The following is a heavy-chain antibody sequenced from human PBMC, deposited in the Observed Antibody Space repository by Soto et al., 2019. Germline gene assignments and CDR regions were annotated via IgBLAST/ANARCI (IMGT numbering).Heavy chain of an antibody. J-gene: IGHJ6*02. CDR2: ISSSSSTI. D-gene: IGHD2-8*01. Sequence: VQLVESGGGLVQPGGSLRLSCAASGFTFSSYSMNWVRQAPGKGLEWVSYISSSSSTIYYADSVKGRFTISRDNAKNSLYLQMNSLRDEDTAVYYCAREDGYCTNGVCYLDYYYYYGMDVWGQGTTVTVSS. CDR3: AREDGYCTNGVCYLDYYYYYGMDV. CDR1: GFTFSSYS. V-gene: IGHV3-48*02.